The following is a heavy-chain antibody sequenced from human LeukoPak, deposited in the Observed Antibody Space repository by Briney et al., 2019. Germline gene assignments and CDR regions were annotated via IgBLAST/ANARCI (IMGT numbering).Heavy chain of an antibody. V-gene: IGHV3-9*01. CDR3: ARGNPPDIVVVVAARDYYYMDV. CDR2: ISWYSGSI. CDR1: GFTFDDYA. D-gene: IGHD2-15*01. Sequence: GRSLTLSCAASGFTFDDYAMHWSRHPPGKGMEWVSGISWYSGSIGYADSVKGRFTISRDNAKNSLYLQMNSLRAEDTAVYYCARGNPPDIVVVVAARDYYYMDVWGKGTTVTVSS. J-gene: IGHJ6*03.